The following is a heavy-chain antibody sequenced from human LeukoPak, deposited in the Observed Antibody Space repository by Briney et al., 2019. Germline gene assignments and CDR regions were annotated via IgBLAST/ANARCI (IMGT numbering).Heavy chain of an antibody. D-gene: IGHD5-12*01. V-gene: IGHV3-11*06. CDR3: ARVRGYDYSFWFDH. CDR2: ISSSSSYT. J-gene: IGHJ5*02. CDR1: GFTFSDYY. Sequence: GGSLRLSCAASGFTFSDYYMSWIRQAPGKGREWVSYISSSSSYTNYADSVKGRFTISRDNAKNSLYLQMNSLRAEDTAVSYCARVRGYDYSFWFDHWGQGTLVTVSS.